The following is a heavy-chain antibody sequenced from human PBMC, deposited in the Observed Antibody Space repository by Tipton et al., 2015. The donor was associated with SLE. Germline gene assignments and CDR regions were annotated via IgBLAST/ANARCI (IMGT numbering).Heavy chain of an antibody. CDR2: IYEDGYT. J-gene: IGHJ5*02. D-gene: IGHD2-15*01. CDR1: GGSISSSSYY. CDR3: ARHHLLIEHWFDP. V-gene: IGHV4-39*07. Sequence: PGLVKPSETLSLNCTVSGGSISSSSYYWGWIRQPPGKGLEWIGSIYEDGYTYYSPSLRSRVTISIDTPKNQFSLRLSSVTAADTAVYYCARHHLLIEHWFDPWGQGILVTVSS.